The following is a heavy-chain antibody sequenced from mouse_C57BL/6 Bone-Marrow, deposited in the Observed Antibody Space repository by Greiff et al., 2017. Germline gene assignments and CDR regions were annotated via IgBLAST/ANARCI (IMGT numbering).Heavy chain of an antibody. CDR1: GFSFNTYA. CDR2: IRSKSNNYAK. D-gene: IGHD2-3*01. J-gene: IGHJ4*01. V-gene: IGHV10-1*01. CDR3: VRLGLLHKAMDY. Sequence: GGGLVQPKGSLKLSCAAFGFSFNTYAMNWVRQAPGKGLEWVARIRSKSNNYAKYYADSVKDRFTISRDDSEIMLYLQMNNLKTEDTAMYYCVRLGLLHKAMDYWGQGTSVTVSS.